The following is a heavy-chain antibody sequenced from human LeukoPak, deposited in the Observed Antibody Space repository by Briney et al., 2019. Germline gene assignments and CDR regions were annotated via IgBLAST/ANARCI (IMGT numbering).Heavy chain of an antibody. V-gene: IGHV4-59*11. J-gene: IGHJ6*02. Sequence: SETLSLTCTVSGGSISSQFWIWIRQPPGKGLEWIGYIHYSGSANYNLSLKSRVAISLDTSKNQFSLRLTSVTAADTAVYYCARDDLTGRYGMDVWGQGTTVTVSS. CDR3: ARDDLTGRYGMDV. D-gene: IGHD1-1*01. CDR2: IHYSGSA. CDR1: GGSISSQF.